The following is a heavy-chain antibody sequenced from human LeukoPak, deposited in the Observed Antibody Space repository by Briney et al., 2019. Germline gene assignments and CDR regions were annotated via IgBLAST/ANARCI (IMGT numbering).Heavy chain of an antibody. CDR2: ISGSGGST. V-gene: IGHV3-23*01. CDR3: AKDVSDYVWGSYRRYFDY. Sequence: GGSLRLSCAASGLTFSSYAMSWVRQAPGKGLEWVSAISGSGGSTYYADSVKGRFTISRDNSKNTLYLQMNSLRAEDTAVYYCAKDVSDYVWGSYRRYFDYWGQGTLVTVSS. J-gene: IGHJ4*02. D-gene: IGHD3-16*02. CDR1: GLTFSSYA.